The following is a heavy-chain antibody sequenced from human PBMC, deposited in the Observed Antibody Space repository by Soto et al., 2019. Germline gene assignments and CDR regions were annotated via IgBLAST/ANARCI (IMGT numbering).Heavy chain of an antibody. V-gene: IGHV1-3*01. CDR3: ARGIATGQLDP. D-gene: IGHD2-15*01. Sequence: ASVKVSCKASGYTFTRYTMNWVRQAPGQRLEWMGWINPDNGNTKSSQKFQDRVIITRDTSASTAYMDLSSLRSEDTAVYYCARGIATGQLDPWGQGTLVTVYS. CDR2: INPDNGNT. CDR1: GYTFTRYT. J-gene: IGHJ5*02.